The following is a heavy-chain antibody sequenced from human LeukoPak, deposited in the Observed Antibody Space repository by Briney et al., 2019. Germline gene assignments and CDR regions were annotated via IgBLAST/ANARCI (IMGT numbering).Heavy chain of an antibody. CDR2: ITGSDGSS. J-gene: IGHJ4*02. D-gene: IGHD3-9*01. V-gene: IGHV3-23*01. CDR1: GFTFTNYA. CDR3: AKWGDYDILTGYYVPDY. Sequence: PGTSLRLSCVASGFTFTNYAISWVRQAPGKGLEWVSAITGSDGSSYYADSVKGRFTISRDNSKNTLYLQVNSLRAEDTAVYYCAKWGDYDILTGYYVPDYWGQGTLVTVYS.